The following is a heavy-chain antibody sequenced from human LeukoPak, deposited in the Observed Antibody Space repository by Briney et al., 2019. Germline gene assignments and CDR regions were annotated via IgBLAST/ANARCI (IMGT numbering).Heavy chain of an antibody. CDR3: ARDGDFFSLYFDY. CDR2: ISSSSSYI. J-gene: IGHJ4*02. V-gene: IGHV3-21*01. Sequence: GGSLRLSCAASGFTFSSYSMNWVRQAPGKGLEWVSSISSSSSYIYYADSVKGRFTISRDNAKDTLYLQMNSLSDGDTAVYYCARDGDFFSLYFDYWGQGTLVTVSS. D-gene: IGHD2/OR15-2a*01. CDR1: GFTFSSYS.